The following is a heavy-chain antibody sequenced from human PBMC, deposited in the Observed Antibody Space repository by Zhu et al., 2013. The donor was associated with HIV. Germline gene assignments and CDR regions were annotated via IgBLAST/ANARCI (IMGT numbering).Heavy chain of an antibody. CDR2: IIPIFGTA. CDR3: LVFGDAFDI. V-gene: IGHV1-69*13. D-gene: IGHD3-9*01. J-gene: IGHJ3*02. CDR1: GYTFTAYY. Sequence: QVQLVQSGAEVKKPGASLKVSCKASGYTFTAYYLHWVRQAPGQGLEWMGGIIPIFGTANYAQKFQGRVTITADESTSTAYMELSSLRSEDTAVYYCLVFGDAFDIWGQGTMVTVSS.